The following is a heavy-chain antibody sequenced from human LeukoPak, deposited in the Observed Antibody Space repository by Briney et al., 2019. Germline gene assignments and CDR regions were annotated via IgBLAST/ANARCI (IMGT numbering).Heavy chain of an antibody. V-gene: IGHV3-23*01. J-gene: IGHJ4*02. CDR3: ARDGGSGWYDY. CDR1: GFTFSKFA. CDR2: INDRGTGT. Sequence: PGGSLRLSCAASGFTFSKFALSWVRQAPGKGLEWVSTINDRGTGTYYADSVKGRFTISRDNSKNTLSLQMNSLRAEDTAVYYCARDGGSGWYDYWGQGTQVTVSS. D-gene: IGHD6-19*01.